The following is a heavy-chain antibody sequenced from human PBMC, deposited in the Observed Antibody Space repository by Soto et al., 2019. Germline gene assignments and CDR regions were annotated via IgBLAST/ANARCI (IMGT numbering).Heavy chain of an antibody. D-gene: IGHD2-15*01. V-gene: IGHV4-4*07. CDR3: ARDPAASSYFEY. Sequence: SETLSLTCTVSGGSISSYYWSWIRQPAGKGLEWIGRIYTSGSTNYNPSLKSRVTMSVDTSKNQFSLKLSSVTAADTSVYYCARDPAASSYFEYWCQGTLVKVSS. CDR1: GGSISSYY. J-gene: IGHJ4*02. CDR2: IYTSGST.